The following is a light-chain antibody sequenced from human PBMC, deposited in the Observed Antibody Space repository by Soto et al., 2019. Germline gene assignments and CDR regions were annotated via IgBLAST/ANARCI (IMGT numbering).Light chain of an antibody. J-gene: IGLJ1*01. Sequence: QSVLTQPPSASGTPGQRVTISCSGSSANIGSNYVYWYQQFPGTAPKLLIYRSNQRASRVPARFSGSKSGTSASLAISGLRFEDEADYYCAAWDDSLSVHYVFGTGTKVTVL. CDR2: RSN. CDR3: AAWDDSLSVHYV. V-gene: IGLV1-47*01. CDR1: SANIGSNY.